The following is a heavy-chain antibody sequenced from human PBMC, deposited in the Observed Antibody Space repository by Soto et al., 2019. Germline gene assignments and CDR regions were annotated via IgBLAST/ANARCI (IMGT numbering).Heavy chain of an antibody. D-gene: IGHD3-10*01. CDR3: ASGTYSPYGSGSYPWISFDY. V-gene: IGHV4-59*01. J-gene: IGHJ4*02. CDR1: GASFSTYY. CDR2: IYYSGST. Sequence: SDTLSLTGTVSGASFSTYYWSWFRQPPGKGLDWIGYIYYSGSTNYNPSIKSRVTISVDTSKNQFSLKLRFVIAADTAVYECASGTYSPYGSGSYPWISFDYWGQGTLVTVSS.